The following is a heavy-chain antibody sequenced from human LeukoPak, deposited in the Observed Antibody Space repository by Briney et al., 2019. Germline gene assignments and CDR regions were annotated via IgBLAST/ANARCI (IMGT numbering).Heavy chain of an antibody. CDR3: VREPYCSGGSCYASGFDC. CDR2: IKNDGSRT. Sequence: GGSLRLFCAASGGTFSRYWMHWVRQAPGKGLVWVSRIKNDGSRTTYADAVKGRFTISRDNAKNTLYLQMNSLSADDTAVYYCVREPYCSGGSCYASGFDCWGQGPLVTVSS. J-gene: IGHJ4*02. V-gene: IGHV3-74*01. D-gene: IGHD2-15*01. CDR1: GGTFSRYW.